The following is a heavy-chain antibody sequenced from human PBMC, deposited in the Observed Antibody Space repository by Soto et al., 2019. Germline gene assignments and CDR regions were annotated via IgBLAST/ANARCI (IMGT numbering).Heavy chain of an antibody. CDR3: ARGRFTMVRGVKFRGYFDY. J-gene: IGHJ4*02. V-gene: IGHV4-34*01. CDR1: GGSFSGYY. Sequence: QVQLQQWGAGLLKPSETLSLTCAVYGGSFSGYYWSWIRQPPGKGLEWIGEINHSGSTNYNPSLKSRVPLSVDTSKHPFSLKLSSVTAADTAVYYCARGRFTMVRGVKFRGYFDYWGQGTLVTVSS. CDR2: INHSGST. D-gene: IGHD3-10*01.